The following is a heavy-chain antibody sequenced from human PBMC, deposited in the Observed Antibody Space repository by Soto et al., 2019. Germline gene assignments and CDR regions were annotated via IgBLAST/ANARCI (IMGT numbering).Heavy chain of an antibody. Sequence: RTCTVSGGSISPYYWSWIRQTPGKGLEWIAYIYYSGSTNYNPSLKSRVTISVDTSKNQCSLKLSSVTAADTAVYYCARASYYSDSFGYFLDSWGQGTLVTVSS. CDR3: ARASYYSDSFGYFLDS. D-gene: IGHD3-22*01. CDR1: GGSISPYY. CDR2: IYYSGST. J-gene: IGHJ4*02. V-gene: IGHV4-59*01.